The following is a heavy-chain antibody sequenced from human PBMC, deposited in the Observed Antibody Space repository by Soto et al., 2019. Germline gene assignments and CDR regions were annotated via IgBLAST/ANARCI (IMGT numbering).Heavy chain of an antibody. CDR2: IYYSGRT. V-gene: IGHV4-39*01. CDR1: GGSISSSSYY. Sequence: QLQLQESGPGLVKPSETLSLTCTVSGGSISSSSYYWGWIRQPPGKGLQWIGSIYYSGRTYYNPSLKSRVTISVDTSKNQFSLKLSSVTAADTAVYYCARHRSVVAATLLEDYWGQGTLVTVSS. CDR3: ARHRSVVAATLLEDY. J-gene: IGHJ4*02. D-gene: IGHD2-15*01.